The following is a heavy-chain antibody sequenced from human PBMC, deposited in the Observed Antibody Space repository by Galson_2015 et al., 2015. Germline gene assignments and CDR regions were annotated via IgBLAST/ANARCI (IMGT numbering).Heavy chain of an antibody. Sequence: SLRLSCAASGFTFSSYAMSWVRQAPGKGLEWVSAISGSGGSTYYADSVKGRFTISRDNSKNTLYLQMNSLRAEDTAVYYCAKDRAGGSSWAKGWFDPWGQGTLVTVSS. V-gene: IGHV3-23*01. CDR1: GFTFSSYA. CDR3: AKDRAGGSSWAKGWFDP. J-gene: IGHJ5*02. CDR2: ISGSGGST. D-gene: IGHD6-13*01.